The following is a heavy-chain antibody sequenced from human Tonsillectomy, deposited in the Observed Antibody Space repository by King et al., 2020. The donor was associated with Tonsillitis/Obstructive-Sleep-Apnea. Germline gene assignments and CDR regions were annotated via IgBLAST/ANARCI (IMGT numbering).Heavy chain of an antibody. V-gene: IGHV3-15*07. J-gene: IGHJ6*02. Sequence: VQLVESGGGLVKPGGSLRISCADSGFTFSDVWMNWVRQAPGKGLEWVGRIKNKRDGGTTDYAAPVKGRFTISRDDSKNTVFLQMKSLQTADRAVYYCTRSGHGSGSPRGYFYYGMDVWGQGTTVTVSS. CDR2: IKNKRDGGTT. CDR3: TRSGHGSGSPRGYFYYGMDV. D-gene: IGHD3-10*01. CDR1: GFTFSDVW.